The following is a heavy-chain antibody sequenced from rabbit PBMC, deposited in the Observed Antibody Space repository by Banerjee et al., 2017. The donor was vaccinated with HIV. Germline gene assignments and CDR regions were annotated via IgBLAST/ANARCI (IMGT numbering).Heavy chain of an antibody. J-gene: IGHJ4*01. CDR2: INTNSGNA. D-gene: IGHD8-1*01. CDR1: GFSFSNKYV. V-gene: IGHV1S45*01. Sequence: QEQLEESGGDLVKPEGSLTLTCTASGFSFSNKYVMCWVRQAPGKGLEWIGCINTNSGNAVYASWAKGRFTISKTSSTTVTLQMTSLTAADTATYFCAREGAGSSYYFDLWGPGTLVTVS. CDR3: AREGAGSSYYFDL.